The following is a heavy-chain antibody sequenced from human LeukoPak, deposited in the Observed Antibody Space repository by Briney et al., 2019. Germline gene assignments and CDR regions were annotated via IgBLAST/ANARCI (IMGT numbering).Heavy chain of an antibody. Sequence: SETLSLTCAVSGGSISSGGYSWSWIRQPPGKGLEWIGYIYYSGSTNYNPSLKSRVTISVDTSKNQFSLKLSSVTAADTAVYYCARVNYDFWSGYYGRWNWFDPWGQGTLVTVSS. CDR1: GGSISSGGYS. V-gene: IGHV4-61*08. CDR2: IYYSGST. CDR3: ARVNYDFWSGYYGRWNWFDP. J-gene: IGHJ5*02. D-gene: IGHD3-3*01.